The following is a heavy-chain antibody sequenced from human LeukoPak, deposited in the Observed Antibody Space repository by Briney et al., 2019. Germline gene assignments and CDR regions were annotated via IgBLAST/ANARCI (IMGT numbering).Heavy chain of an antibody. CDR1: GFSFMNAW. V-gene: IGHV3-15*01. Sequence: PGGSLRLSCAASGFSFMNAWMIWVRQAPGKGLEWVGRIKSNADGGTPDYAAPARGRFTISRDDSKNTLYLQMNSLKTENTAVYYCTTFYHEYSPYWGRGTLVTVSS. J-gene: IGHJ4*02. CDR3: TTFYHEYSPY. CDR2: IKSNADGGTP. D-gene: IGHD2/OR15-2a*01.